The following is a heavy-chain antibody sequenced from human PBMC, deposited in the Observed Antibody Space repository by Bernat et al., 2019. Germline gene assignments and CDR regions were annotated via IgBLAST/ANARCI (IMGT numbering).Heavy chain of an antibody. CDR3: ARGTVVAATRIQTLDY. CDR1: GFTFSSYE. V-gene: IGHV3-48*03. J-gene: IGHJ4*02. D-gene: IGHD2-15*01. Sequence: EVQLVESGGGLVQPGGSLRLSCVASGFTFSSYEMNWVRQAPGKGLEWVSYISSSGSTIYYADSVKGRFTISRDNAKNSLYLQMNSLRAEDTAVYYCARGTVVAATRIQTLDYWGQGTLVTVSS. CDR2: ISSSGSTI.